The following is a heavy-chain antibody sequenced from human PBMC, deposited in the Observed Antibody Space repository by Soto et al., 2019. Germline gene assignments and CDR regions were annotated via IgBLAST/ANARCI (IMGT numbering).Heavy chain of an antibody. Sequence: EVQLVESGGGLVQPGGSLRLSCAASGFTFTSHSMNWVRQAPGKGLEWVSYISSSSSTIYYANSVKGRFTISRDNAKNSLYLQMNIMRDEDTDVYYYSRDAKGSSGDHFDYWGQGTLVTVSS. D-gene: IGHD6-6*01. CDR2: ISSSSSTI. CDR3: SRDAKGSSGDHFDY. V-gene: IGHV3-48*02. J-gene: IGHJ4*02. CDR1: GFTFTSHS.